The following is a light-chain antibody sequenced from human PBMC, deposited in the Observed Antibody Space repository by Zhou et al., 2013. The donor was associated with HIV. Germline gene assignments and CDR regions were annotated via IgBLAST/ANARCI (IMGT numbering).Light chain of an antibody. J-gene: IGKJ2*03. CDR2: KVS. Sequence: DVVMTQSPLSLPVTLGQPASISCRSSQSLVHSDGNTYLNWFQQRPGQSPRRLIYKVSNRDSGVPDRFSGSGSGTDFTLKISRVEAEDVAVYYCMQATHWYSFGQGTKLEIK. V-gene: IGKV2-30*02. CDR3: MQATHWYS. CDR1: QSLVHSDGNTY.